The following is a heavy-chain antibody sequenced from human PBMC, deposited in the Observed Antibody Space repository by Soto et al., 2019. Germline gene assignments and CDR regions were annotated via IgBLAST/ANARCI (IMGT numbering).Heavy chain of an antibody. CDR3: AKDLLMVRGVFYYYYGMDV. CDR1: KFTFSSYG. J-gene: IGHJ6*02. Sequence: SLRLSCAASKFTFSSYGMHWVRQAPGKGLEWVAVIWYDGSNQYYADSVKGRFSISRDNSKNTLHLQMNNLRAEDTATYYCAKDLLMVRGVFYYYYGMDVWGQGTTVTVSS. V-gene: IGHV3-33*06. D-gene: IGHD3-10*01. CDR2: IWYDGSNQ.